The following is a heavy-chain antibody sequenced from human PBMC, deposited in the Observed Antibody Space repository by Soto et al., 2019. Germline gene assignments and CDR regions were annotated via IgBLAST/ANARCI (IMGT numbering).Heavy chain of an antibody. D-gene: IGHD2-15*01. CDR2: IIPIFGTA. Sequence: SVKVSCKASGGTFSSYAISWVRQAPGQGLEWMGGIIPIFGTANYAQKFQGRVTITADESTSTAYMELSSLRSEDTAVYYCASVSMSGGSWTGVYDYYGMDVWGQGTTDTVSS. CDR1: GGTFSSYA. CDR3: ASVSMSGGSWTGVYDYYGMDV. V-gene: IGHV1-69*13. J-gene: IGHJ6*02.